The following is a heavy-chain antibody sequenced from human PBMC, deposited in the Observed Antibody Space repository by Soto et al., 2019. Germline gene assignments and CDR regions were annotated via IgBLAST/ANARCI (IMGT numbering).Heavy chain of an antibody. CDR3: AIGPGLERGAEYFQH. CDR2: IIPIFGTA. V-gene: IGHV1-69*13. Sequence: GASVKVSCKASGYTFTSYYMHWVRQAPGQGLEWMGGIIPIFGTANYAQKFQGRVTITADESTSTAYMELSSLRSEDTAVYYCAIGPGLERGAEYFQHWGQGTLVTVSS. D-gene: IGHD1-1*01. J-gene: IGHJ1*01. CDR1: GYTFTSYY.